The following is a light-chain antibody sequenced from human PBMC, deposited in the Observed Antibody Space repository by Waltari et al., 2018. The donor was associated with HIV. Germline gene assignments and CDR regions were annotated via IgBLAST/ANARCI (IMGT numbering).Light chain of an antibody. CDR3: SAWNDNLNGWL. CDR1: SSNIGRNP. J-gene: IGLJ3*02. CDR2: TKN. Sequence: QSVLTQPPSASGTPGQRVTISYSERSSNIGRNPVNCYQQLPGTAPKLLIYTKNHRPSGCPDRCYDPKSGTTASLAISGLQSEDEADYYYSAWNDNLNGWLFGGGTNLTVL. V-gene: IGLV1-44*01.